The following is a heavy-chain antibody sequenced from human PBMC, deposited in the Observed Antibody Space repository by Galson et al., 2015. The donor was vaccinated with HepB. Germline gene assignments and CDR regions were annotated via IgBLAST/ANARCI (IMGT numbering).Heavy chain of an antibody. D-gene: IGHD2-15*01. CDR2: ISSSSSYI. V-gene: IGHV3-21*01. CDR3: ASIRGGKGAFEV. J-gene: IGHJ3*01. Sequence: SLRLSCAASGFTFSSYSMNWVRQAPGKGLEWVSSISSSSSYIYYADSVKGRFTISRDNAKNPLYLQMNSLRAEDTAVYYCASIRGGKGAFEVWGQGTMVTVS. CDR1: GFTFSSYS.